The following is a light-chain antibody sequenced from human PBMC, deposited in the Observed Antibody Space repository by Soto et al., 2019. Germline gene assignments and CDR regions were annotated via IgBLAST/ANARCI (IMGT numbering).Light chain of an antibody. J-gene: IGKJ2*01. CDR3: VQYESPPLYT. V-gene: IGKV3-20*01. CDR1: QSITGSH. Sequence: EIVLTQSPGTLSLSPGERATLSCRASQSITGSHLSWFQQKPGQAPRLLIYGASRRATGIPDRFSGSGSGTDFSLIISRLEPEDFAVYYCVQYESPPLYTFGQGTKLDLK. CDR2: GAS.